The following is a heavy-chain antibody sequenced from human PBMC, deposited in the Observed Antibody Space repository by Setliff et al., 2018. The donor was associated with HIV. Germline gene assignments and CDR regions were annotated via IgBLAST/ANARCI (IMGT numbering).Heavy chain of an antibody. CDR1: GGSFGTFD. D-gene: IGHD3-10*01. J-gene: IGHJ6*03. CDR2: IIPLFGAP. Sequence: ASVNVSCKASGGSFGTFDISWVRQAPGQGLEWVGEIIPLFGAPNYAQKFQGRVTLTTDESTNAAFMELRSLRSEDTAVYYCAKLTYFGSWSRVPQPGYFYIDVWGQGTTVTVSS. CDR3: AKLTYFGSWSRVPQPGYFYIDV. V-gene: IGHV1-69*05.